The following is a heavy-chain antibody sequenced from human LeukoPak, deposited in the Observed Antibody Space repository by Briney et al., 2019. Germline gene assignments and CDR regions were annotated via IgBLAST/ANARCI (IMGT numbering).Heavy chain of an antibody. V-gene: IGHV3-30*18. J-gene: IGHJ4*02. CDR1: GFTFSSYG. CDR3: AKDSAASSGWCDY. CDR2: ISYDGSNK. Sequence: PGRSLRLSCAASGFTFSSYGMHWVRQAPGKGLEWVAVISYDGSNKYYADSVKGRFTISRDNSKNTLYLQMNRLRAEDTAVYYCAKDSAASSGWCDYWGQGTLVTVSS. D-gene: IGHD6-19*01.